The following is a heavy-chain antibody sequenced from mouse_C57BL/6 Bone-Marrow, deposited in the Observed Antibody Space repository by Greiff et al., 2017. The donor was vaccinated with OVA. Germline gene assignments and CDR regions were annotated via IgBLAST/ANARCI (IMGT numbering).Heavy chain of an antibody. CDR1: GFTFSDYG. J-gene: IGHJ1*03. Sequence: DVHLVESGGGLVKPGGSLKLSCAASGFTFSDYGMHWVRQAPEKGLEWVAYISSGSSTIYYADTVKGRFTISRDNAKNTLFLQMTSLRSEDTAMYYCARQGYGSRGGYFDVWGTGTTVTVSS. CDR2: ISSGSSTI. D-gene: IGHD1-1*01. V-gene: IGHV5-17*01. CDR3: ARQGYGSRGGYFDV.